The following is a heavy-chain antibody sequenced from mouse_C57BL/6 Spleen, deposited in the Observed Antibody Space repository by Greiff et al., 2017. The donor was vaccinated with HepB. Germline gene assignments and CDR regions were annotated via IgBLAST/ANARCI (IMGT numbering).Heavy chain of an antibody. CDR1: GYTFTDYY. D-gene: IGHD2-5*01. V-gene: IGHV1-19*01. CDR3: AGSNYDYYAMDD. Sequence: VQLQQSGPVLVKPGASVKMSCKASGYTFTDYYMNWVKQSHGKSLEWIGVINPYNGGTSYNQKFKGKATLTVDKSSSTAYMELNSLTSEDSAVYYCAGSNYDYYAMDDWGQGTSVTVSS. J-gene: IGHJ4*01. CDR2: INPYNGGT.